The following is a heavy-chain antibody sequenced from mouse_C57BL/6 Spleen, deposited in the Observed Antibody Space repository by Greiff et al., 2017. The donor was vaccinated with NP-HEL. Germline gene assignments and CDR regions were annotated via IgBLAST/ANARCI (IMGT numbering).Heavy chain of an antibody. V-gene: IGHV1-74*01. CDR1: GYTFTSYW. D-gene: IGHD1-1*01. Sequence: QVQLQQPGAELVKPGASVKVSCKASGYTFTSYWMHWVKQRPGQGLEWIGRIHPSDSDTNYNQKFKGKATLTVDKSSSTAYMQLSSLTSVDSAVYYCAIKFTTVVAPYYFDYWGQGTTLTVSS. CDR3: AIKFTTVVAPYYFDY. J-gene: IGHJ2*01. CDR2: IHPSDSDT.